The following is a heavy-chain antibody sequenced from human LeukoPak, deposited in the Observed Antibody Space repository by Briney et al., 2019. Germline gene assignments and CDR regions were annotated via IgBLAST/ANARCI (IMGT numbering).Heavy chain of an antibody. CDR3: ARDRISVSDPPNWFDP. CDR1: GYSINSGYY. CDR2: IYHSGKT. V-gene: IGHV4-38-2*02. D-gene: IGHD6-19*01. Sequence: SETLSLTCKVTGYSINSGYYWGWIRQPPGKGLEWIGSIYHSGKTYYNPSLKSRVTISVETSKNQFSLKLSSMTAADTAVYYCARDRISVSDPPNWFDPWGQGTLVTVSS. J-gene: IGHJ5*02.